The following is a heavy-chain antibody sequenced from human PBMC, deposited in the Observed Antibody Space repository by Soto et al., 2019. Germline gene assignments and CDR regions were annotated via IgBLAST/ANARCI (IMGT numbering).Heavy chain of an antibody. CDR2: IYPGDSDT. J-gene: IGHJ5*02. Sequence: PGESLKISCKGSGYSFTSYWIGWVRQMPGKGLEWMGIIYPGDSDTRYSPSFQGQVTISRDNSKNTLYLQMNSLRAEDTAVYYCAKDLRYSYGYGVSWDQGWFDPWGQGTLVTVSS. CDR3: AKDLRYSYGYGVSWDQGWFDP. V-gene: IGHV5-51*01. D-gene: IGHD5-18*01. CDR1: GYSFTSYW.